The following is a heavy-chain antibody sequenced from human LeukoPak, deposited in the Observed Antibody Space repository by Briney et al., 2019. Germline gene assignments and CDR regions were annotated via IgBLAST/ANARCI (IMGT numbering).Heavy chain of an antibody. CDR3: ARHVSGWYYFDY. V-gene: IGHV4-39*01. D-gene: IGHD6-19*01. Sequence: PSETLSLTCTVSGGSISSSSYYWGWIRQPPGKGLEWIGSIYYSGSTYYNPSLKSRVTISVDTSKSQLSLKLSSVTAADTAVYYCARHVSGWYYFDYWGQETLVTVSS. CDR1: GGSISSSSYY. CDR2: IYYSGST. J-gene: IGHJ4*02.